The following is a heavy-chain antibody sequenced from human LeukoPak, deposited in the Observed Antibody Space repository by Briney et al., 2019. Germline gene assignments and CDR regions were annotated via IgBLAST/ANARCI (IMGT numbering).Heavy chain of an antibody. D-gene: IGHD5-18*01. V-gene: IGHV1-8*01. CDR1: GYTFTSYD. J-gene: IGHJ6*03. CDR2: MNPNSGNT. Sequence: ASVNVSCKASGYTFTSYDINGVRQAPGQGLEWMGWMNPNSGNTGYAQKFQGRVTMTRNTSISTAYMELSSLRSEDTAVYYCARDRRGYSYGYYYYYYMDVWGKGTTVTISS. CDR3: ARDRRGYSYGYYYYYYMDV.